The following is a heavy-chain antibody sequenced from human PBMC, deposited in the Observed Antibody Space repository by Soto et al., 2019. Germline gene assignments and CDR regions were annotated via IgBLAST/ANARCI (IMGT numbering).Heavy chain of an antibody. Sequence: GGSLRLSCAASGFTFSSYGMHWVRQAPGKGLEWVAVIWYDGSNKYYADSVKGRFTISRDNSKNTLYLQMNSLRAEDTAVYYCARDFKHQGYCSGGSCSWSLRTYYYYGMDVWGQGTTVTVSS. V-gene: IGHV3-33*01. D-gene: IGHD2-15*01. CDR2: IWYDGSNK. J-gene: IGHJ6*02. CDR1: GFTFSSYG. CDR3: ARDFKHQGYCSGGSCSWSLRTYYYYGMDV.